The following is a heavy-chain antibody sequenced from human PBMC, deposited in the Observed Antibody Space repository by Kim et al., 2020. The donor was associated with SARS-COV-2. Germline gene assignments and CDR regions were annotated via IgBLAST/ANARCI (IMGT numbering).Heavy chain of an antibody. V-gene: IGHV3-49*04. CDR3: TRDRVVGDGMDV. CDR1: GFTFGDYA. D-gene: IGHD2-2*01. CDR2: IRSKAYGGTT. J-gene: IGHJ6*02. Sequence: GGSLRLSCTSSGFTFGDYAMSWVRQAPGKGLEWVGFIRSKAYGGTTEYAASVKGRFTISRDDSKSIAYLQMNSLKTEDTAVYYCTRDRVVGDGMDVWGQGTTVTVSS.